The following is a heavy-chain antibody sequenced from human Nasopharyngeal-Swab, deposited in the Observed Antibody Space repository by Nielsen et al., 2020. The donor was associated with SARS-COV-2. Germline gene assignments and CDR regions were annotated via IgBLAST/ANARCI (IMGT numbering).Heavy chain of an antibody. V-gene: IGHV3-21*01. CDR2: ISSSSSYI. D-gene: IGHD2-2*01. Sequence: GESLKISCAASGFTFSSYSMNWVRQAPGKGLEWVSSISSSSSYIYYADSVKGRFTISRDNAKNSLYLQMNSLRAEDTAVYYCASLNLLNCSSTSCYLGWLNYYYYYGMDVWGQGTTVTVSS. CDR1: GFTFSSYS. CDR3: ASLNLLNCSSTSCYLGWLNYYYYYGMDV. J-gene: IGHJ6*02.